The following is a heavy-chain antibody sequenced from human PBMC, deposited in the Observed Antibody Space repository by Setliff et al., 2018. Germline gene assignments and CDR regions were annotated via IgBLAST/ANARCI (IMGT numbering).Heavy chain of an antibody. J-gene: IGHJ4*02. CDR3: VKERSGFYGDF. CDR1: GFSFSHYA. CDR2: ILYDGTNK. V-gene: IGHV3-30*02. D-gene: IGHD3-3*01. Sequence: RLSCAASGFSFSHYAMHWVRQAPGKGLEWVALILYDGTNKYYGDSVKGRFTISRDDSENMVYLQMNGLRAEDTSVYYCVKERSGFYGDFWGQGTLVTV.